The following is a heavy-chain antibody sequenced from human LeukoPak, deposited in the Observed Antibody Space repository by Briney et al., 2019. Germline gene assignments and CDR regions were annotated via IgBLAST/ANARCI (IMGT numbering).Heavy chain of an antibody. Sequence: EASVKVSCKASGYTFTSYGISWVRQAPGQGLEWMGWINPNSGGTNYAQKFQGRVTMTRDTSINTAYMELSRLRSDDAAVYSCAGGITTRHFYYGMDVWGQGTTVTVSS. CDR3: AGGITTRHFYYGMDV. V-gene: IGHV1-2*02. CDR1: GYTFTSYG. D-gene: IGHD3-22*01. CDR2: INPNSGGT. J-gene: IGHJ6*02.